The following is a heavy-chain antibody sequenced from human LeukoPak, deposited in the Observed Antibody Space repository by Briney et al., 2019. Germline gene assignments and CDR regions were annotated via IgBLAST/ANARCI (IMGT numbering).Heavy chain of an antibody. Sequence: ASVEVSCKASGYTFTSYAMHWVRQAPGQRLEWMGWINTGNGNTKYSQKFQGRVTITRDTSASTAYMELSSLRSEGTAVYYCARGARHTTKYYYYYMDVWGKGTTVTVSS. D-gene: IGHD6-6*01. CDR2: INTGNGNT. J-gene: IGHJ6*03. CDR3: ARGARHTTKYYYYYMDV. CDR1: GYTFTSYA. V-gene: IGHV1-3*04.